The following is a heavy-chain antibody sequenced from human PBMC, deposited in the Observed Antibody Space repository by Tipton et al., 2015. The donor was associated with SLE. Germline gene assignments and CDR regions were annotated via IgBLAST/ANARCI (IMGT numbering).Heavy chain of an antibody. J-gene: IGHJ5*02. CDR2: VYIRGST. CDR1: GGSISSGNYY. Sequence: TLSLTCSVSGGSISSGNYYWTFIRQSATRGLEWIGHVYIRGSTNYGRDYNTSLKSRVTISVDMSKDQFSLRLTAANVADTAVYYCARGVVKYYGNVGPYWFDPWGQGAQVTVSS. D-gene: IGHD3-16*01. V-gene: IGHV4-61*09. CDR3: ARGVVKYYGNVGPYWFDP.